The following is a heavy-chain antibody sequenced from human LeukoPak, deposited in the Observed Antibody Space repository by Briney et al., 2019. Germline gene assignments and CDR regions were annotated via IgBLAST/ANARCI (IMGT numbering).Heavy chain of an antibody. Sequence: SESLSLTCTVSGGSISSSDSYWGWIRQPPGKGLEWIGNIYYSGTTYYNPSLKSRVTISVDTSKNHFSLKPSSVTAADTAVYYCTRDYDILTAYPPTQLFDPWGQGTLVTVSS. V-gene: IGHV4-39*07. CDR2: IYYSGTT. CDR3: TRDYDILTAYPPTQLFDP. J-gene: IGHJ5*02. D-gene: IGHD3-9*01. CDR1: GGSISSSDSY.